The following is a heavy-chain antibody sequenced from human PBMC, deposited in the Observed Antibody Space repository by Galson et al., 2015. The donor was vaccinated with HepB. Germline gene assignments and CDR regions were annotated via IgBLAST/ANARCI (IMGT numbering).Heavy chain of an antibody. D-gene: IGHD5-18*01. CDR3: ARGVAMVTKGYYYYYYGMDV. CDR1: GGTFSSYA. J-gene: IGHJ6*02. Sequence: VKVSCKASGGTFSSYAISWVRQAPGQGLEWMGGIIPIFGTANYAQKFQGRVTITADESTSTAYMELSSLRSEDTAVYYCARGVAMVTKGYYYYYYGMDVWGQGTTVTVSS. CDR2: IIPIFGTA. V-gene: IGHV1-69*13.